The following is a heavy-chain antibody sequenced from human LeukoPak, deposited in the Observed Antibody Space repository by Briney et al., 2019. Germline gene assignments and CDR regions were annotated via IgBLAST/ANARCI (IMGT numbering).Heavy chain of an antibody. CDR3: ASTVVQPIYYFDY. CDR1: GGSISSYY. Sequence: SETLSLTCTVSGGSISSYYWSWIRQPPGKGLEWIGYIYYSGSTNYNPSLKSRVTISVDTSKNQFSLKLSSVTAADTAVYYCASTVVQPIYYFDYWGQGTLVTVSS. J-gene: IGHJ4*02. V-gene: IGHV4-59*12. CDR2: IYYSGST. D-gene: IGHD4-23*01.